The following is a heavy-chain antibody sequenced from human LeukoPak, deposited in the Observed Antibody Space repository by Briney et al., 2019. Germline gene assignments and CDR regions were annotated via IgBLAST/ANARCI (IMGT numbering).Heavy chain of an antibody. CDR2: ISSSGGTM. CDR3: AKDSLDY. CDR1: GFTFSSNE. J-gene: IGHJ4*02. V-gene: IGHV3-48*03. Sequence: GGSLRLSCAASGFTFSSNEMNWVRQAPGKGLEWVSYISSSGGTMFYADSVKGRFTISRDNAKNSVYLQMNSLRAVDTAVYYCAKDSLDYWGQGTLVTVSS.